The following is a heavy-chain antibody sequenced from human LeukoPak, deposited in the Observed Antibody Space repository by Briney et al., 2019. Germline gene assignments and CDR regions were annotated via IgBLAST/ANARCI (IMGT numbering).Heavy chain of an antibody. D-gene: IGHD2-21*02. V-gene: IGHV3-23*01. J-gene: IGHJ4*02. Sequence: GGSLRLSCAASGFTFSSYAMSWVRQAPGKGLEWVSAISGSGGSTYYADSVKGRFTISGDNSKNTLYLQMNSLRAEDTAVYYCAKWGFLVTAIDYWGQGTLVTVSS. CDR2: ISGSGGST. CDR1: GFTFSSYA. CDR3: AKWGFLVTAIDY.